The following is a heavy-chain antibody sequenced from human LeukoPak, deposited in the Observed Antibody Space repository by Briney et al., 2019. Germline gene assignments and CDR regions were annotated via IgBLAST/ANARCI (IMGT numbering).Heavy chain of an antibody. CDR3: ARDYDSSGYGYYYMDV. CDR1: GFTFSTYA. Sequence: GGSLRLSCAASGFTFSTYAMHWVRQAPGKGLEWVAIVSYDGTNKYYADSVKGRFTISRDNSKNTLYLQMNSLRAEDTAVYYCARDYDSSGYGYYYMDVWGKGTTVTVSS. D-gene: IGHD3-22*01. J-gene: IGHJ6*03. V-gene: IGHV3-30-3*01. CDR2: VSYDGTNK.